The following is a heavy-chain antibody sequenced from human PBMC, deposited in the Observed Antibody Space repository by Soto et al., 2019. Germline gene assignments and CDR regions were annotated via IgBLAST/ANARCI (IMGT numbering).Heavy chain of an antibody. J-gene: IGHJ4*02. CDR3: ARDIGFDYVN. V-gene: IGHV3-7*01. D-gene: IGHD3-16*01. CDR1: GFNVMSYW. CDR2: VKEDGSEL. Sequence: GGPLRLSCAVSGFNVMSYWMSWVRQAPGKGLEWVASVKEDGSELYYLHSVRGRFSISRDSAGNALHLTMNYLSAEDTGVYFCARDIGFDYVNWGQGIPVTVSS.